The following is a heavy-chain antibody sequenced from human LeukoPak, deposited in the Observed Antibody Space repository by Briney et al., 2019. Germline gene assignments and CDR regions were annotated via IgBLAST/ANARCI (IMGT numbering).Heavy chain of an antibody. D-gene: IGHD3-3*01. J-gene: IGHJ3*02. V-gene: IGHV4-4*07. CDR2: IYTSGST. Sequence: PSGTLSLTCTVSGGSISSYYWSWIRQPAGKGLEWIGRIYTSGSTNYNPSLKSRVTISVDTSKNQFSLKLSSVTAADTAVYYCAREEDYDFWSGYQYADAFDIWGQGTMVTVSS. CDR1: GGSISSYY. CDR3: AREEDYDFWSGYQYADAFDI.